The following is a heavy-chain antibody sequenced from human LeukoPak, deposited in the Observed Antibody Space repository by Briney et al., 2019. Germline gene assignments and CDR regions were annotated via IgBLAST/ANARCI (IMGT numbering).Heavy chain of an antibody. CDR1: GGSFSGYY. J-gene: IGHJ4*02. V-gene: IGHV4-34*01. Sequence: SETLSLTCAVYGGSFSGYYWSWIRQPPGKGLEWIGEINHSGSTNYNPSLKSRVTISVDTSKNQFSLKLSSVTAADTAVYYCARGRAYSHGPDYWGQGTLVTVSS. CDR3: ARGRAYSHGPDY. CDR2: INHSGST. D-gene: IGHD5-18*01.